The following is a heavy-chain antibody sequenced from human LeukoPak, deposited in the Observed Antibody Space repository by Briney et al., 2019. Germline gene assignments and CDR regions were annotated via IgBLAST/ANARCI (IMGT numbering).Heavy chain of an antibody. V-gene: IGHV1-8*01. J-gene: IGHJ4*02. CDR2: MNPNSGST. Sequence: GASVKVSCKASGYTFTSYDINWVRQATGQGLEWMGWMNPNSGSTGYAQKFQGRVTMTRNTSISTAYMELSSLRSEDTAVYYCARAFTMIVVPPGYWGQGTLVTVSS. CDR1: GYTFTSYD. CDR3: ARAFTMIVVPPGY. D-gene: IGHD3-22*01.